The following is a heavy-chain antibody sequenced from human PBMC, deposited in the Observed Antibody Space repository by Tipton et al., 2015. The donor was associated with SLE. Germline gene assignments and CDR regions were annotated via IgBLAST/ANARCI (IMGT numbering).Heavy chain of an antibody. Sequence: TLSLTCTVSGDSISNYYWSWIRQPPGKGLEWIGYIYYSGSTNYNPSLKSRVTISVDTSKSQFSLKLSSVTAADTAVYYCAREEANYYDSSHAFDIWGQGTLVTVSS. J-gene: IGHJ3*02. D-gene: IGHD3-22*01. CDR3: AREEANYYDSSHAFDI. CDR1: GDSISNYY. V-gene: IGHV4-59*01. CDR2: IYYSGST.